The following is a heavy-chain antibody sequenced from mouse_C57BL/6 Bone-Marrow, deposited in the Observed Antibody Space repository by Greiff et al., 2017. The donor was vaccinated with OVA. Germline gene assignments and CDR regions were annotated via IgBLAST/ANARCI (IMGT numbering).Heavy chain of an antibody. CDR2: IHPNSGST. CDR3: ERRVGGNYGFGYFDV. D-gene: IGHD2-1*01. V-gene: IGHV1-64*01. CDR1: GYTFTSYW. Sequence: QVQLKQPGAELVKPGASVKLSCKASGYTFTSYWMHWVKQRPGQGLEWIGMIHPNSGSTNYNEKFKSKATLTVDKSSSTAYMQLSSLTSEDSAVYYCERRVGGNYGFGYFDVWGTGTTVTVSS. J-gene: IGHJ1*03.